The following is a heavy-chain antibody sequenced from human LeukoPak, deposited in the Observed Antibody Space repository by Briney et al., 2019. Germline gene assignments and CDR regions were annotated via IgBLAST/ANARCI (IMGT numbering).Heavy chain of an antibody. CDR1: GYTLTELS. Sequence: ASVKVSCKVSGYTLTELSMHWVRQAPGKGLEWMGGFDPEDGETIYAQKFQGRVTMTEDTSTDTAYMELSSLRSEDTAVYYCATVPAAGFGFDYWGQGTLVTVSS. J-gene: IGHJ4*02. V-gene: IGHV1-24*01. CDR3: ATVPAAGFGFDY. CDR2: FDPEDGET. D-gene: IGHD6-13*01.